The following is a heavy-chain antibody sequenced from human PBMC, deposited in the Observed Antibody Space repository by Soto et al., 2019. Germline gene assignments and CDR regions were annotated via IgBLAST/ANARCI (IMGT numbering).Heavy chain of an antibody. CDR1: GYTFTGYY. CDR3: ARALYGDYKGY. Sequence: GASVKVACKASGYTFTGYYMHWVRQAPGQGLEWMGIINPSGGSTSYAQKFQGRVTMTRDTSTSTVYMELSSLRSEDTAVYYCARALYGDYKGYWGQGTLVTVSS. CDR2: INPSGGST. D-gene: IGHD4-17*01. V-gene: IGHV1-46*03. J-gene: IGHJ4*02.